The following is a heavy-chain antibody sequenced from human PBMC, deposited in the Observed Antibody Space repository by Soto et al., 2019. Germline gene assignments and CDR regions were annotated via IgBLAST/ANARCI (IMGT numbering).Heavy chain of an antibody. CDR2: ISGSGGST. CDR3: AKGPYCSSTSCYFPANWFDP. J-gene: IGHJ5*02. V-gene: IGHV3-23*01. Sequence: GGSLRLSCAASGFTFSSYAMSWVRQAPGKGLEWVSAISGSGGSTYYADSVKGRFTISRDNSKNTLYLQMNSLRAEDTAVYYCAKGPYCSSTSCYFPANWFDPWGQGTLVTVSS. D-gene: IGHD2-2*01. CDR1: GFTFSSYA.